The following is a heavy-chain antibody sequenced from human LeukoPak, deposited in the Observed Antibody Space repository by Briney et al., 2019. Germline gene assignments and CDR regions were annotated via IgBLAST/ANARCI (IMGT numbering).Heavy chain of an antibody. D-gene: IGHD6-19*01. V-gene: IGHV1-2*02. Sequence: ASVKVSCKASGYTFTGYYMHWVRQAPGQGLEWMGWINPNSGGTNYAQKFQGRVTMTRDTSISTADMELSRLRSDDTAVYYCARDRSSGWYYWFDPWGQGTLVTVSS. CDR2: INPNSGGT. CDR3: ARDRSSGWYYWFDP. J-gene: IGHJ5*02. CDR1: GYTFTGYY.